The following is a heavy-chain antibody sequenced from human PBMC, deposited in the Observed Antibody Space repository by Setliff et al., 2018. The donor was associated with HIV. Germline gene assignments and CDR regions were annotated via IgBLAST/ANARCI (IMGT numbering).Heavy chain of an antibody. CDR2: IYSGGST. CDR1: GFTVSSNY. V-gene: IGHV3-53*04. CDR3: ARVNSGYSLYYFDY. D-gene: IGHD5-18*01. Sequence: GGSLRLSCAASGFTVSSNYMSWVRQAPGKGLEWVSVIYSGGSTYYADSVKGRFTISRHNSKNTLYLQMNSLRAEDTAVYYCARVNSGYSLYYFDYWGQGTLVTVSS. J-gene: IGHJ4*02.